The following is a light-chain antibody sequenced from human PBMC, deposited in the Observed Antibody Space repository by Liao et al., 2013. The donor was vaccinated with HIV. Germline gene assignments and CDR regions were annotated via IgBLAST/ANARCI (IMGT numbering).Light chain of an antibody. CDR1: KLGEKF. CDR2: QDS. J-gene: IGLJ1*01. V-gene: IGLV3-1*01. CDR3: QAWDSSTVV. Sequence: SYELTQPPSVSVSPGQTASITCSGDKLGEKFACWYQQKPGQSPVLVIYQDSKRPSGIPERFSGSNSGNTATLTISGTQAMDEADYYCQAWDSSTVVFGTGTKVIVL.